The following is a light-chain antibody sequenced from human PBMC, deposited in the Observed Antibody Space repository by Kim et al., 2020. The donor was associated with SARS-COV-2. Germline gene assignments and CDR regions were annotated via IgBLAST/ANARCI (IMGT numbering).Light chain of an antibody. Sequence: ASVRDRVPITCRASQSIGSWFAWYQQKPGKAPELLIYTASSLESGVPSRFGGSGSGTEFTLTISSLQPEDFATYYCKQYNDYPLTFGGGTKVDIK. CDR2: TAS. V-gene: IGKV1-5*03. CDR1: QSIGSW. J-gene: IGKJ4*01. CDR3: KQYNDYPLT.